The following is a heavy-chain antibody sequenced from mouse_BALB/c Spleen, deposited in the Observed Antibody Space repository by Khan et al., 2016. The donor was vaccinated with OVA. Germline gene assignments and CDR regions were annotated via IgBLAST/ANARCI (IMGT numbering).Heavy chain of an antibody. V-gene: IGHV3-2*02. CDR1: GYSITSDYA. CDR2: ISSTGST. D-gene: IGHD2-14*01. Sequence: EVQLVESGPGLVKPSQSLSLTCTVTGYSITSDYAWNWLRQLPGNILEWMGYISSTGSTSYNPSLKSRISITPDTSKKQFILKLNSVTTEYTATYNCARSLYYSYGYALDCWGRGTSVTVSS. J-gene: IGHJ4*01. CDR3: ARSLYYSYGYALDC.